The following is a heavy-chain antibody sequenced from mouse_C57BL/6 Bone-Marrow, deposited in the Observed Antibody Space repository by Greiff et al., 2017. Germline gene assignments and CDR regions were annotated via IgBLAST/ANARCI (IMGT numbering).Heavy chain of an antibody. CDR1: GYSFTDYN. CDR2: INPNYGTT. J-gene: IGHJ4*01. D-gene: IGHD1-1*01. CDR3: FITTDYAMDY. V-gene: IGHV1-39*01. Sequence: VQLQQSGPELVKPGASVKISCKASGYSFTDYNMNWVKQSNGKNLEWIGVINPNYGTTSYNQKFKGKATLTVDQSSSTAYMQLNSLTSEDSAVYYSFITTDYAMDYWGQGTSVTVSS.